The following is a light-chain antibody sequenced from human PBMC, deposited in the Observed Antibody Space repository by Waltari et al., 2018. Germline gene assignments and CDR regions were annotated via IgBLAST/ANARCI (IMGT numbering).Light chain of an antibody. Sequence: QSALTQPASVSASPGQSITISCTGTSSYVGGYNYVSWYQQHPGKAPKLLINDVTNTPCVVDTRFSGSKSGNTASLTISGLQAEDEADYYCSAYTTSSTHVFGTGTKVTVL. CDR3: SAYTTSSTHV. CDR1: SSYVGGYNY. V-gene: IGLV2-14*03. CDR2: DVT. J-gene: IGLJ1*01.